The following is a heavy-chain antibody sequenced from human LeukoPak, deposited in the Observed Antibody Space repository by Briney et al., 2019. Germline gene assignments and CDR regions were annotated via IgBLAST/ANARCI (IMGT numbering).Heavy chain of an antibody. CDR2: IKSKTNGGTI. CDR3: TTVSGGGRYSGHGDAFDI. D-gene: IGHD3-10*01. V-gene: IGHV3-15*01. Sequence: GGSLRLSCATSGFTFSNAWMSWVRQAPGKGLEWVGRIKSKTNGGTIDYAAPVKGRFTVSRDDSRNTLYLQMNSLKTEDTAVYYCTTVSGGGRYSGHGDAFDIWGQGTMVTVSP. CDR1: GFTFSNAW. J-gene: IGHJ3*02.